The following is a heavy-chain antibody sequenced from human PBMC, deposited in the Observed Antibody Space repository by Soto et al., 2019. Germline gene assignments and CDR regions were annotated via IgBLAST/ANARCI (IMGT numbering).Heavy chain of an antibody. V-gene: IGHV3-33*01. CDR3: ARGPLLGLMTFGGVIVYDY. J-gene: IGHJ4*02. CDR1: GFTFSSYG. Sequence: QVQLVESGGGVVQPGRSLRLSCAASGFTFSSYGMHWVRQAPGKGLEWVAVIWYDGSNKYYADSVKGRFTISSDNSKNPLYLHMNSLRAEDTAVYYCARGPLLGLMTFGGVIVYDYWGQGTLVTVSS. D-gene: IGHD3-16*02. CDR2: IWYDGSNK.